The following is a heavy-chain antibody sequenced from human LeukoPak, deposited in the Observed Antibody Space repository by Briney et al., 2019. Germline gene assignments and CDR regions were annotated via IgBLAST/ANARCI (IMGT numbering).Heavy chain of an antibody. D-gene: IGHD2-15*01. CDR2: INPSGGNT. J-gene: IGHJ5*02. CDR1: GYTFTSYY. Sequence: SVTVSCTASGYTFTSYYMHWVRQAPGQGLEWVGIINPSGGNTSYAHKFQGRVTMTRDKSKNTVYLEMSSLRYEETDVYYCARNNDVVVVALGNGFDPWGQGTLVTVSS. V-gene: IGHV1-46*01. CDR3: ARNNDVVVVALGNGFDP.